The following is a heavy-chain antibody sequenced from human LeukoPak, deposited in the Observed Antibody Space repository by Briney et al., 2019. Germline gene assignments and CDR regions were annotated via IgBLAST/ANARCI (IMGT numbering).Heavy chain of an antibody. Sequence: PSETLSLTCTVSGVSIRSYYWSWIRQSPGKGLEWIGYIYYSGSTNYNPALKSRVTISVDTSKNQFSLKLTSVTAADTAVYYCARFGGSGDTRGYFDNWGRGTLVTVSS. CDR1: GVSIRSYY. CDR3: ARFGGSGDTRGYFDN. V-gene: IGHV4-59*12. J-gene: IGHJ4*02. D-gene: IGHD2-15*01. CDR2: IYYSGST.